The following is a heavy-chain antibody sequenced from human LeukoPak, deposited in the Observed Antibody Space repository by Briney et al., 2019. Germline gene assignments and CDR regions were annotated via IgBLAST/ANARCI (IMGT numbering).Heavy chain of an antibody. J-gene: IGHJ4*02. CDR1: EYSFTNYW. V-gene: IGHV5-51*01. Sequence: GESLKISCKGSEYSFTNYWIAWVRQMPGKGLEWMGIIYPGDSDTRYSPSFQGQVTISADKSISTAYLQWNSLKAPDTAMYYCARRHKRGAYSYGVDYWGQGTLVTVSS. D-gene: IGHD5-18*01. CDR2: IYPGDSDT. CDR3: ARRHKRGAYSYGVDY.